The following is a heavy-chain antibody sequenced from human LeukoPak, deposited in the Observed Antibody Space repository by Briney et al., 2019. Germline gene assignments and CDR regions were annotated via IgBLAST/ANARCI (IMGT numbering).Heavy chain of an antibody. CDR1: GGSISSYY. CDR3: ARQLRGGSYLWYFDL. V-gene: IGHV4-59*01. Sequence: SETLSLTCTVSGGSISSYYWSWIRQPPGKGLEWIGYIYYSGSINYNPSLKSPVTISVDMSKNQFSLNLSSVTAADTAVYYCARQLRGGSYLWYFDLWGRGTLVTVSS. CDR2: IYYSGSI. D-gene: IGHD1-26*01. J-gene: IGHJ2*01.